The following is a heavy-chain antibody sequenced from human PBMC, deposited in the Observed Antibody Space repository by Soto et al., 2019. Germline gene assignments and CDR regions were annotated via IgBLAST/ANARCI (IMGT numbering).Heavy chain of an antibody. D-gene: IGHD6-19*01. V-gene: IGHV3-48*01. CDR1: GFTFSTFS. CDR3: ARDLGWAFDC. CDR2: ISAGGRPI. J-gene: IGHJ4*02. Sequence: GGSLRLSCAASGFTFSTFSMNWVRQAPGRGLEWISYISAGGRPISYADSEKGRFTISRDNAKNSLYLQMDSLRVEDTAVYYCARDLGWAFDCWGQGTLVTVSS.